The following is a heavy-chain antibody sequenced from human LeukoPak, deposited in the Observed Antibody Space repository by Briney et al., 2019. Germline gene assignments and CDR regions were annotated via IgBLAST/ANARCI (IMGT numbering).Heavy chain of an antibody. D-gene: IGHD4-17*01. V-gene: IGHV3-7*01. CDR2: IKQDGSEK. J-gene: IGHJ4*02. Sequence: GGSLRLSCAASGFTFSDYYMSWLRQAPGKGLEWVANIKQDGSEKYYADSVKGRFTISRDNAKNSLYLQMNSLRAEDTAVYYCARVPPTVTNDWGQGTLVTVSS. CDR1: GFTFSDYY. CDR3: ARVPPTVTND.